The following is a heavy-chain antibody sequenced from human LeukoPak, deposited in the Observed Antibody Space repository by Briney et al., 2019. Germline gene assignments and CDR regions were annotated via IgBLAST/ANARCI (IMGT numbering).Heavy chain of an antibody. CDR2: ISSSSSYI. CDR3: ARKADDYGDYRPFDY. D-gene: IGHD4-17*01. V-gene: IGHV3-21*01. J-gene: IGHJ4*02. CDR1: GFTFSSYS. Sequence: GGSLRLSCAASGFTFSSYSMNWVRQAPGKGLEWVSSISSSSSYIYYADSVKGRFTISRDNAKNSLYLQMNSLRAEDTAVYYCARKADDYGDYRPFDYWGQGTLVTVSS.